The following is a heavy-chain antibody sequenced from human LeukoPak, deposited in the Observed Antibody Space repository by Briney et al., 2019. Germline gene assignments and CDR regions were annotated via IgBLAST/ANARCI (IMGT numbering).Heavy chain of an antibody. CDR3: TRTDLWVS. V-gene: IGHV3-66*01. CDR2: IYSSGNT. CDR1: GLTGGINDY. Sequence: PGGSLRLSCAGSGLTGGINDYMSWVRQAPGKGLEWVSVIYSSGNTYYADSVRGRFTISRDKSKNTLYLQMNSLTVEDTAMYYCTRTDLWVSWGQGAQVTVSS. D-gene: IGHD1-26*01. J-gene: IGHJ5*02.